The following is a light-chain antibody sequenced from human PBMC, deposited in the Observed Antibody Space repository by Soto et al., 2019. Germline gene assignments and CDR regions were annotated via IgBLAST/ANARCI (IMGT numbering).Light chain of an antibody. CDR3: SSYTSSSTVV. CDR2: DVS. Sequence: QSALTQPASVSGSPGQSITISCTRTSSDVGGYNYVSWYQQHPGKAPKLMIYDVSNRPSGVSNHFSGSKSGNTASLTISGLQAEDEADYYCSSYTSSSTVVFGGGTKLTVL. CDR1: SSDVGGYNY. J-gene: IGLJ2*01. V-gene: IGLV2-14*01.